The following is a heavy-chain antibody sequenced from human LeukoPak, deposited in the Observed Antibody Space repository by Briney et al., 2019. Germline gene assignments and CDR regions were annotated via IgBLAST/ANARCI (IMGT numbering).Heavy chain of an antibody. CDR2: LYTGGDT. CDR1: GFTVSAHY. CDR3: ARGYCNSGSCYLGDY. J-gene: IGHJ4*02. Sequence: PGGSLRLSCAVSGFTVSAHYMSWVRQAPGKGLECVSFLYTGGDTYYADSVKGRFTISRDNSKNTLYLQMNSLRAEDTAVYYCARGYCNSGSCYLGDYWGQGTLVTVSS. D-gene: IGHD2-15*01. V-gene: IGHV3-53*01.